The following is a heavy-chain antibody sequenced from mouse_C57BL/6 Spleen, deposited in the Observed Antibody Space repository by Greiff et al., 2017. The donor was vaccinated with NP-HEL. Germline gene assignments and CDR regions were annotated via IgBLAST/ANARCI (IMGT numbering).Heavy chain of an antibody. CDR2: IDPSDSET. J-gene: IGHJ2*01. Sequence: QVQLKQPGAELVRPGSSVKLSCKASGYTFTSYWMHWVKQRPIQGLEWIGNIDPSDSETHYNQKFKDKATLTVDKSSSTAYMQLSSLTSEDSAVYYCAREAYYGSSSYFDYWGQGTTLTVSS. CDR1: GYTFTSYW. V-gene: IGHV1-52*01. CDR3: AREAYYGSSSYFDY. D-gene: IGHD1-1*01.